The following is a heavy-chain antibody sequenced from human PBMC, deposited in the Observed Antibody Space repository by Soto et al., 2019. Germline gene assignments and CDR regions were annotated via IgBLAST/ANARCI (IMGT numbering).Heavy chain of an antibody. CDR1: GGTPSNSA. Sequence: QVHLLLQSGAEVKKPGSSVKVSCKASGGTPSNSAISWVRQAPGQGLEWMGGLIPVFGLVTYAQNIQGRVAIPADESTTTAYVELRSLSPEDTAVYYCAGGRIVVIRSGAYYGMDVWGQGTTVNVPS. CDR2: LIPVFGLV. CDR3: AGGRIVVIRSGAYYGMDV. V-gene: IGHV1-69*01. D-gene: IGHD3-22*01. J-gene: IGHJ6*02.